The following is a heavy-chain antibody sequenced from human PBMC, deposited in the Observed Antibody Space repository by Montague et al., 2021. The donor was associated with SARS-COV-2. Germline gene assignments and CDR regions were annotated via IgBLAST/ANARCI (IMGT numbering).Heavy chain of an antibody. J-gene: IGHJ4*02. CDR2: INHSGST. D-gene: IGHD3-10*01. CDR3: ARGWAMVRGVTH. Sequence: SETLSLTCAVYGGSFSGYYWRWIRQPPGKGLEWIGEINHSGSTTYNPSLKSRVTISLDTSKNRFSLKLSSVTAADTAVYYCARGWAMVRGVTHWGQGTLVTVSS. CDR1: GGSFSGYY. V-gene: IGHV4-34*01.